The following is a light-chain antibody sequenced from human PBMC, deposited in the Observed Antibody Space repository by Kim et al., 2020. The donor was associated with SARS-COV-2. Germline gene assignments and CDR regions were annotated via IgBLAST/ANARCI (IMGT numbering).Light chain of an antibody. CDR3: QVWDSRAVV. CDR1: NIENKN. J-gene: IGLJ2*01. V-gene: IGLV3-9*01. CDR2: RDK. Sequence: VALGQPATIPFGGNNIENKNVHWYHQRPGQAPVLVIYRDKKRPPGIPERLSGANSGDTATLTISRVEAGDEGEYYCQVWDSRAVVFGGGTKLAVL.